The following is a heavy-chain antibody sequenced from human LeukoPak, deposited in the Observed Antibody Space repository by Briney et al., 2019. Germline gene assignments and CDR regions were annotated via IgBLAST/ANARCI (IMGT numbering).Heavy chain of an antibody. V-gene: IGHV4-59*08. CDR1: GGSISSHY. CDR3: ARKAPYYYYGMDV. J-gene: IGHJ6*02. D-gene: IGHD6-6*01. Sequence: PSETLSLTCTVSGGSISSHYWSWIRQPPGKGLEWIGYIYYSGSTNYNPSLKSRVTISVDTSKNQFSLKLSSVTAADTAVYYCARKAPYYYYGMDVWGQGTTVTVSS. CDR2: IYYSGST.